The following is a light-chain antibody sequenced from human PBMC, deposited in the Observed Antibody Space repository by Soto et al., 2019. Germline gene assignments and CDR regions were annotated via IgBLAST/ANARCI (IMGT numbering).Light chain of an antibody. CDR3: HQRSNPFT. J-gene: IGKJ3*01. V-gene: IGKV3-11*01. Sequence: EIVLTQSPATLSLSPGERATLSCRASQSVSSYLAWYQQKPGQAPRLLIYDASNRATGIPARFSGSGSGTDLTLPISSLEPEDYVVYDCHQRSNPFTFGPGTKVDIK. CDR2: DAS. CDR1: QSVSSY.